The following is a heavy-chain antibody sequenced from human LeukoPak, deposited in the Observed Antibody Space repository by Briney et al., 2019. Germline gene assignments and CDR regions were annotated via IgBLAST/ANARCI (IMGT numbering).Heavy chain of an antibody. V-gene: IGHV1-8*01. D-gene: IGHD6-19*01. J-gene: IGHJ4*02. CDR2: MNPNSGNT. CDR1: GYTFSSYD. CDR3: AAGMIAVAGTGGDY. Sequence: ASVKVPCKASGYTFSSYDINWVRQATGQGLEWMGWMNPNSGNTGYAQKFQGRVTMARTTSISTAYMELSSLRSEDTAVYYCAAGMIAVAGTGGDYWGQGTLVTVSS.